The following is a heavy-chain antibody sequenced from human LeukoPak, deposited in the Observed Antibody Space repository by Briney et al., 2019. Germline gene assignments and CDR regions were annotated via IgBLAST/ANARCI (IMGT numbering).Heavy chain of an antibody. CDR2: IRYDGSNK. D-gene: IGHD6-19*01. CDR1: GFTFSTYG. V-gene: IGHV3-30*02. CDR3: AKDLPPNSSGWYVFDY. Sequence: PGGSLRLSCAASGFTFSTYGMHWVRQAPGKGLEWVTFIRYDGSNKYYADSVKGRFTISRDNSKNTLYLQMNSLRAEDTAVYYCAKDLPPNSSGWYVFDYWGQGTVVTVSS. J-gene: IGHJ4*02.